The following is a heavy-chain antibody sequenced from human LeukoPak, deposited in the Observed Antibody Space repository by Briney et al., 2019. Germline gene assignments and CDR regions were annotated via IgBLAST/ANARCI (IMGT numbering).Heavy chain of an antibody. CDR1: GFTFTSYS. CDR2: ISGGGGST. D-gene: IGHD1-26*01. V-gene: IGHV3-23*01. J-gene: IGHJ4*02. CDR3: AKGGKWDVMPFDY. Sequence: GGCLRLSCAASGFTFTSYSMNWVRQAPGKGLEWVSTISGGGGSTYYADSVKGRFTISRDNSKNTLYLQVNSLRAEDTAVYYCAKGGKWDVMPFDYWGQGTLVTVSS.